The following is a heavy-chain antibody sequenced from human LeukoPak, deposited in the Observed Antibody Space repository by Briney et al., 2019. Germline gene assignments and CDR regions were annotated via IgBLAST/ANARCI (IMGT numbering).Heavy chain of an antibody. V-gene: IGHV3-23*01. CDR2: ISGSGGST. CDR3: AKVVGATTRGYFDY. Sequence: GGSLRLSCAASGFTFSSFAMRWVRQAPGKGLEWVSTISGSGGSTYYADSVKGRFTISRDNSKNTLYLQMNSLRAEDTAVYYCAKVVGATTRGYFDYWGQGTLVTVSS. D-gene: IGHD1-26*01. CDR1: GFTFSSFA. J-gene: IGHJ4*02.